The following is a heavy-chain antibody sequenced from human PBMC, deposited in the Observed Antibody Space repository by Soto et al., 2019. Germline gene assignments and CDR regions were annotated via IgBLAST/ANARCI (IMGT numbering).Heavy chain of an antibody. J-gene: IGHJ4*02. D-gene: IGHD2-8*02. V-gene: IGHV3-23*01. Sequence: PGGSLRLSCGASGFTFSSYAMTWVRQAPGKGLEWVSSISGTGEKTYFADSVKGRFTISRDNSNNTVHLQLNSLRAEDTAIYYCAKDGVVTNGHLFFDSWGQGTPVTVSS. CDR2: ISGTGEKT. CDR1: GFTFSSYA. CDR3: AKDGVVTNGHLFFDS.